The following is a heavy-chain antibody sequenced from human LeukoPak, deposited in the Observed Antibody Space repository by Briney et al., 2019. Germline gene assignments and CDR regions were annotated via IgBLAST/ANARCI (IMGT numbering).Heavy chain of an antibody. CDR2: IGPHSRLT. CDR3: AREGNGLLSKNLDY. D-gene: IGHD2/OR15-2a*01. J-gene: IGHJ4*02. CDR1: RFTFDDHY. Sequence: ASMKVSCKSSRFTFDDHYIHWMRQAPGQGLKWWGYIGPHSRLTSSPQVFQGRVTMTRDTSMATAYMELIGLTSDDTAVYYCAREGNGLLSKNLDYWGQGTLVTVSS. V-gene: IGHV1-2*02.